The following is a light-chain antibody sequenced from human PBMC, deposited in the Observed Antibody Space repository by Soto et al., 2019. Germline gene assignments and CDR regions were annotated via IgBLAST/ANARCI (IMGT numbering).Light chain of an antibody. V-gene: IGKV3-15*01. CDR2: GAS. CDR3: QQYSNWPPVS. J-gene: IGKJ4*01. Sequence: EIVMTQSPATLSVSPGERATLSCRASQSVSSNLAWYQQKPGQAPSVLIYGASTRASGSPLRFSGSGSGTEFTLTISSLQSEDFAIYYCQQYSNWPPVSVGGGTKVDIK. CDR1: QSVSSN.